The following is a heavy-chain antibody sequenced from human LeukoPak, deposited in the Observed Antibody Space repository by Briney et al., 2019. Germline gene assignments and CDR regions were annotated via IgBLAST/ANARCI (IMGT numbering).Heavy chain of an antibody. CDR1: GFSFSSYG. J-gene: IGHJ4*02. CDR2: IWYDGSNK. V-gene: IGHV3-33*01. CDR3: ARGSPYDSSGYPIDY. Sequence: GGSLRLSCAASGFSFSSYGMHWVRQAPGKGLEWVAVIWYDGSNKYYADSVKGRFTISRDNSNNTLYLQMNSLRAEDTAVYYCARGSPYDSSGYPIDYWGQGTLVTVSS. D-gene: IGHD3-22*01.